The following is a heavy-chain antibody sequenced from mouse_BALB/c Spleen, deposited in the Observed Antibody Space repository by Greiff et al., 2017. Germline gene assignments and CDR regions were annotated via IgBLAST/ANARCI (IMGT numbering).Heavy chain of an antibody. Sequence: EVQGVESGPGLVKPSQTVSLTCTVTGISITTGNYRWSWIRQFPGNKLEWIGYIYYSGTITYNPSLTSRTTITRDTSKNQFFLEMNSLTAEDTATYYCAREAYYGNYGAYWGQGTLVTVSA. CDR3: AREAYYGNYGAY. D-gene: IGHD2-10*01. CDR2: IYYSGTI. CDR1: GISITTGNYR. J-gene: IGHJ3*01. V-gene: IGHV3-5*02.